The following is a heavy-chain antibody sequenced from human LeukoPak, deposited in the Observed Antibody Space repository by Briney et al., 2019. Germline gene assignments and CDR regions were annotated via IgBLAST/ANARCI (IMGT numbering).Heavy chain of an antibody. CDR3: AQMTPAGVYFDWLNYYYMDV. V-gene: IGHV1-46*01. CDR1: GYTFTSYY. CDR2: INPGGGST. Sequence: ASVKVSCKASGYTFTSYYMHWVRQAPGQGLEWMGIINPGGGSTSYAQKFQGRVTMTRDMSTSTVYMELSSLRSEDTAVYYCAQMTPAGVYFDWLNYYYMDVWGKGTTVTVSS. D-gene: IGHD3-9*01. J-gene: IGHJ6*03.